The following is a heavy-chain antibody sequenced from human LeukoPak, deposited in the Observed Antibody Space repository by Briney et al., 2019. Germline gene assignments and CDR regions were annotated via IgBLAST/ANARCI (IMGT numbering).Heavy chain of an antibody. CDR3: ACRGSGYDQRDY. D-gene: IGHD5-12*01. Sequence: VASVKVSCKASGYTFTGSYMHWVRQAPGQGLEWMGWINPNSGGTNYAQKFQGRVTMTRDTSISTAYMELSRLRSDDTAVYYCACRGSGYDQRDYWGQGTLVAVSS. CDR1: GYTFTGSY. CDR2: INPNSGGT. V-gene: IGHV1-2*02. J-gene: IGHJ4*02.